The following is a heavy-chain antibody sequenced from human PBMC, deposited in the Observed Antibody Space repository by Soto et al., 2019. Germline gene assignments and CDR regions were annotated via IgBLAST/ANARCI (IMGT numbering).Heavy chain of an antibody. J-gene: IGHJ4*02. Sequence: GETLRLSFSASVFPFISYSMHWVRQAPGTGLAWVAIISRDGNNKDYGDSVKGRFTISRDNSKNTLYLQMNSLRGEDTAVYYCAKDAYSPIRTTAHDSGGLDHWGRGNLVT. CDR3: AKDAYSPIRTTAHDSGGLDH. V-gene: IGHV3-30*17. CDR1: VFPFISYS. CDR2: ISRDGNNK. D-gene: IGHD4-4*01.